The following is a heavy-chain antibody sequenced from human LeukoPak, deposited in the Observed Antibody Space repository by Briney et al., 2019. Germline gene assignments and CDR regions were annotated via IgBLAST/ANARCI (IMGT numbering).Heavy chain of an antibody. CDR2: TKQDGSEQ. D-gene: IGHD1-14*01. V-gene: IGHV3-7*01. J-gene: IGHJ6*02. CDR1: GFTFSSYW. CDR3: ASDPHHASRMDV. Sequence: GGSLRLSCAAYGFTFSSYWMNWVRQAPGKGLEWVANTKQDGSEQYYVDSVKGRFTISRDNAKNSLYLQMNSLRAEDTAVYYCASDPHHASRMDVWGQGTTVTVSS.